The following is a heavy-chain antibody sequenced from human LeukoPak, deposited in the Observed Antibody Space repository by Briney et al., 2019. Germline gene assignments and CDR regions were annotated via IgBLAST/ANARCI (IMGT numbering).Heavy chain of an antibody. D-gene: IGHD6-13*01. J-gene: IGHJ6*02. V-gene: IGHV3-23*01. CDR3: AKYNSSSWYYYYGMDV. Sequence: EGSLRLSCAASGFTFSSYAMSWVRQAPGKGLEWVSGISGSGGSTYYADSVKGRFTISRDNSKNTLYLQMNSLRAEDTAVYYCAKYNSSSWYYYYGMDVWGQGTTVTVSS. CDR1: GFTFSSYA. CDR2: ISGSGGST.